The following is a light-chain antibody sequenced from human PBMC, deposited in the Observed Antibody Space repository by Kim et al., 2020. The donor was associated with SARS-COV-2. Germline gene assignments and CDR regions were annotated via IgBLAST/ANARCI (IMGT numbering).Light chain of an antibody. CDR1: KLGDKY. V-gene: IGLV3-1*01. J-gene: IGLJ2*01. CDR2: QDS. Sequence: SYELTQSPSVSVSPGQTASITCSGDKLGDKYACWYQQKPGQSPVLVIYQDSKRPSGIPERFSGSNSGNTATLTISGTQAMDEADYYCQAWDNSTAVFGGGTQLTVL. CDR3: QAWDNSTAV.